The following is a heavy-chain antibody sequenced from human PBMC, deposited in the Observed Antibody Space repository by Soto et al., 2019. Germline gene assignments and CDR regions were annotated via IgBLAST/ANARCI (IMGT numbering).Heavy chain of an antibody. CDR3: ARQISNLRDYYYVMDC. CDR2: IYPGDSDT. V-gene: IGHV5-51*01. CDR1: GYTFTAYW. Sequence: EALKISCKGSGYTFTAYWIGWVRQLPGKDLEWMGIIYPGDSDTRYSPSFQGQVTITADKSTSTAYLQWNTLKASDTAMYYCARQISNLRDYYYVMDCWGQGATVTVHS. J-gene: IGHJ6*01. D-gene: IGHD3-3*01.